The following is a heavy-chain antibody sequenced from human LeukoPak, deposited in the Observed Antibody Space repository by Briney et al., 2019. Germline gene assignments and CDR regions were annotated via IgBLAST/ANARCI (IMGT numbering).Heavy chain of an antibody. V-gene: IGHV1-69*13. CDR2: IIPIFGTA. D-gene: IGHD3-22*01. CDR1: GYTFTSYA. J-gene: IGHJ4*02. Sequence: GASVKVSCKASGYTFTSYAISWVRQAPGQGLEWMGGIIPIFGTANYAQKFQGRVTITADESTSTAYMELSSLRSEDTAVYYCARGSDKYYYDSSGYFTLDYWGQGTLVTVSS. CDR3: ARGSDKYYYDSSGYFTLDY.